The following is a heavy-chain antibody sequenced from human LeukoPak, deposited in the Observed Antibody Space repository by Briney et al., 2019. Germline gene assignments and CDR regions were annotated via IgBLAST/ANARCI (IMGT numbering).Heavy chain of an antibody. J-gene: IGHJ3*02. V-gene: IGHV4-4*07. CDR3: ARVRTYCGGDCLTNAFDI. Sequence: SETLSLTCTVSGGSISSYYWSWIRQPAGEGLEWIGRIYTSGSTNYNPSLKSRVTMSVSTSKNQFSLKLSSVTAADTAVYYCARVRTYCGGDCLTNAFDIWGQGTMVTVSS. D-gene: IGHD2-21*02. CDR2: IYTSGST. CDR1: GGSISSYY.